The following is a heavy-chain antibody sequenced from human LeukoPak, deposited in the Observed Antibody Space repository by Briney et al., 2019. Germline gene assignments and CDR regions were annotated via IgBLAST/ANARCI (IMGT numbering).Heavy chain of an antibody. CDR1: GGTFSSYA. Sequence: ASVKVSCKASGGTFSSYAISWVRQAPGQGLEWMGRIIPIFGIANYAQKFQGRVTITADKSTSTAYMELSSLRSEDTAVYYCARGGYCSGGSCPRAYWGQGTLVIVSS. J-gene: IGHJ4*02. V-gene: IGHV1-69*04. CDR3: ARGGYCSGGSCPRAY. D-gene: IGHD2-15*01. CDR2: IIPIFGIA.